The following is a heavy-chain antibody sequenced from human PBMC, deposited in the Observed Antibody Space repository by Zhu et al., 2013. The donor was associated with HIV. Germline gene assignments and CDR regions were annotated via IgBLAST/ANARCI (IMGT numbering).Heavy chain of an antibody. CDR1: GHTFTTYG. J-gene: IGHJ4*02. Sequence: QVQLVQSGAEVKKPGASVKVSCKASGHTFTTYGITWVRQAPGQGLEWVGWISAYNGHTNFAQNLQGRVAMATDTSTGTAYMELRSLTSDDTAVYYCAEFGTGFDYWGQGTLVTVS. CDR2: ISAYNGHT. CDR3: AEFGTGFDY. V-gene: IGHV1-18*01. D-gene: IGHD3-16*01.